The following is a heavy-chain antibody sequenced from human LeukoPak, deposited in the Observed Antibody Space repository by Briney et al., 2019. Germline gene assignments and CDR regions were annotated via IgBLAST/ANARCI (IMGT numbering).Heavy chain of an antibody. J-gene: IGHJ3*02. CDR1: GFTFSSYA. CDR2: ISYDGSNK. D-gene: IGHD3-22*01. Sequence: GGSLRLSCAASGFTFSSYAMHWVRQAPGKGLEWVAVISYDGSNKYYADSVKGRFTISRDNSKNTLYLQMNSLRAEDTAVYYCARGGGYYDSSGNDAFDIWGQGTMVTVSS. CDR3: ARGGGYYDSSGNDAFDI. V-gene: IGHV3-30*04.